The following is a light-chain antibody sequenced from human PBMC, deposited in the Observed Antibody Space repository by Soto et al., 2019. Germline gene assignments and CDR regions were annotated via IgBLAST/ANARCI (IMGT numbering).Light chain of an antibody. CDR2: RAS. V-gene: IGKV1-39*01. Sequence: DIQMTQSPSSLSASVGDRVTISCRASQSISTYLNWYQQKPGTAPRLLIYRASSVKSGVPPRFSGSGSGRDFTLTISSLRPEDIATYFRQHSYSSPPWTFGQGTKVDI. CDR3: QHSYSSPPWT. J-gene: IGKJ1*01. CDR1: QSISTY.